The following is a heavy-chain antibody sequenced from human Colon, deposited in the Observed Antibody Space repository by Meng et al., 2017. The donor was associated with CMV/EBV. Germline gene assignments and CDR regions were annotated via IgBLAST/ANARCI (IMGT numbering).Heavy chain of an antibody. Sequence: GGSLRLSCAASGFTFSTYSMNWVHQAPGKGLEWVSSISYDSGYIYYADSVKGRFTISRDDAKKSLYLQMNSLRAEDTAVYYCARVVAVVPLAHPTRYYFYAMDVWGQGTTVTVSS. CDR3: ARVVAVVPLAHPTRYYFYAMDV. CDR2: ISYDSGYI. V-gene: IGHV3-21*01. CDR1: GFTFSTYS. J-gene: IGHJ6*02. D-gene: IGHD2-15*01.